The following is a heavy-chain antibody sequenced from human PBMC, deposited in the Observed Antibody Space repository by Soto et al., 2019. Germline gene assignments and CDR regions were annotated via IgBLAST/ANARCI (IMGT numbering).Heavy chain of an antibody. CDR3: AKTSGYDYVWGSSGLDP. Sequence: GGSLRLSCAASGFTFSSFGMHWVRQAPDKGLQWVAVISYDGSDKYYADSVKGRFSISRDDSTNTMFLQMNSLRPEDTAVHYCAKTSGYDYVWGSSGLDPWGQGTLVTVSS. CDR2: ISYDGSDK. J-gene: IGHJ5*02. V-gene: IGHV3-30*18. D-gene: IGHD3-16*01. CDR1: GFTFSSFG.